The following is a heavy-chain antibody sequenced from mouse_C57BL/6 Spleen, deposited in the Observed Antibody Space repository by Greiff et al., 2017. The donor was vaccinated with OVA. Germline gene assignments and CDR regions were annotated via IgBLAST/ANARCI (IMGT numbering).Heavy chain of an antibody. D-gene: IGHD3-2*02. CDR2: IDPENGDT. J-gene: IGHJ3*01. CDR1: GFNIKDDY. CDR3: TNPHLDSSGTWFAY. Sequence: EVKLQQSGAELVRPGASVKLSCTASGFNIKDDYMHWVKQRPEQGLEWIGWIDPENGDTEYASKFQGKATITADTSSNTAYLQLSSLTSEDTAVYYCTNPHLDSSGTWFAYWGQGTLVTVSA. V-gene: IGHV14-4*01.